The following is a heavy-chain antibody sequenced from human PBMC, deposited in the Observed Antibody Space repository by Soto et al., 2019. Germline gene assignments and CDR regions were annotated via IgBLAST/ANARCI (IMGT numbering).Heavy chain of an antibody. D-gene: IGHD2-15*01. CDR2: ISGSSRYI. CDR1: GFSFSTYS. V-gene: IGHV3-21*01. J-gene: IGHJ6*03. Sequence: GGSLRLSCAASGFSFSTYSINWVRQAPGKGLEWVSSISGSSRYIYYADSVKGRFTISRDNAKNSLYLQMNSLRAEDTAVYYCARNSGSGDMDVWGKGTTVTVSS. CDR3: ARNSGSGDMDV.